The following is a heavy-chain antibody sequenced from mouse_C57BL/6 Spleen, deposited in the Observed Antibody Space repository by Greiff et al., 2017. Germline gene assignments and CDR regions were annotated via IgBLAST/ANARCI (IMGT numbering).Heavy chain of an antibody. CDR2: IDPSDSYT. CDR3: ARFPMTTVPAGAMDY. Sequence: QVQLQQPGAELVMPGASVKLSCKASGYTFTSYWMHWVKQRPGQGLEWIGEIDPSDSYTNYNQKFKGKSTLTVDQSSSTAYMQLSSLTSEDSAVYYCARFPMTTVPAGAMDYWGQGTSVTVSS. D-gene: IGHD1-1*01. J-gene: IGHJ4*01. V-gene: IGHV1-69*01. CDR1: GYTFTSYW.